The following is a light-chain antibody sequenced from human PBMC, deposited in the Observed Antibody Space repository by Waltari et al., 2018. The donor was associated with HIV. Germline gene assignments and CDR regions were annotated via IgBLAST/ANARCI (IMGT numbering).Light chain of an antibody. J-gene: IGLJ2*01. CDR3: AAWDDSRRGV. CDR2: RNN. Sequence: QSVLTQPPSASGTPGQRVTISCSRSGSNIGSTSVYWYPHLPGTAPKLLIYRNNQRPSGVPDRFSGSKSGTSASLAIRGLRSEDEADYYCAAWDDSRRGVFGGGTKLTVL. V-gene: IGLV1-47*01. CDR1: GSNIGSTS.